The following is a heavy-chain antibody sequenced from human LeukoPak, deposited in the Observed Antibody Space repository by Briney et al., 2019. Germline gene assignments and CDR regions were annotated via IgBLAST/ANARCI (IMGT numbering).Heavy chain of an antibody. J-gene: IGHJ3*02. Sequence: PSETLSLTCTVSGGSVSSGSYYWSWIRQPPGKGLVWIGYIYYSGSTNYNPSLKSRVTISVDTSKNQFSLKLSSVTAADTAVYYCARADIVVVPAAIWDAFDIWGQGTMVTVSS. CDR2: IYYSGST. V-gene: IGHV4-61*01. CDR3: ARADIVVVPAAIWDAFDI. CDR1: GGSVSSGSYY. D-gene: IGHD2-2*02.